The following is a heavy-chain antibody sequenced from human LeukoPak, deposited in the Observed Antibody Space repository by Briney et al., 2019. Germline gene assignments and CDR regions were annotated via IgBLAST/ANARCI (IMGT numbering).Heavy chain of an antibody. CDR1: GYTFTSYG. Sequence: ASVKVSCKASGYTFTSYGISWVRQAPGQGLEWMGWISAYNGNTNYAQKLQGRVTMTTDTSTSTAYMELRSLRSEDTAVYYCARERRGVIRVSGSDPWGQGTLVTVSS. J-gene: IGHJ5*02. V-gene: IGHV1-18*01. D-gene: IGHD3-10*01. CDR3: ARERRGVIRVSGSDP. CDR2: ISAYNGNT.